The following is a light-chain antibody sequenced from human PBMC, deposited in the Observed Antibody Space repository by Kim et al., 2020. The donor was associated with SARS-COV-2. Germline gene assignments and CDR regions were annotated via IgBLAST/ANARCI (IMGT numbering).Light chain of an antibody. V-gene: IGLV3-21*04. Sequence: SYELTQPPSVSVAPGETARITCGGKRISSKSVHWYQQKPGQAPVLVIFSDSDRPSGIPVRYFGSNSGKTATLTITRAEAGDEADYYCQVWDDGDENPYVFGAGTKVTVL. CDR2: SDS. J-gene: IGLJ1*01. CDR1: RISSKS. CDR3: QVWDDGDENPYV.